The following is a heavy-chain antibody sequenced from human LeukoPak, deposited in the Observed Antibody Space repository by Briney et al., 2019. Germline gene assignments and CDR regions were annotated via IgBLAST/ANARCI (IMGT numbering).Heavy chain of an antibody. D-gene: IGHD6-19*01. CDR1: GHSISIYY. V-gene: IGHV4-59*01. CDR2: IYYTGST. CDR3: ARGLAVAGFDY. J-gene: IGHJ4*02. Sequence: PSETLSLTCTVSGHSISIYYWSWIRQPPGKGLEWIGYIYYTGSTTYNPSLKSRLTISIDTSKNQFSLNLISLTAADTAVYYCARGLAVAGFDYWGQGTLVTVSS.